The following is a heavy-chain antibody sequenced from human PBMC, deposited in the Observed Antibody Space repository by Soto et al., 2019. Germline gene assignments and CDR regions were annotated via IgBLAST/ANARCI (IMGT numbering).Heavy chain of an antibody. V-gene: IGHV4-34*01. CDR2: INHSGST. CDR1: GGSFSGYY. Sequence: SETLSLTCAVYGGSFSGYYWSWIRQPPGKGLEWIGEINHSGSTKYSPSLKSRVTISVDTSKDQFSLKLSSVTAADTAVYYCAISYHDFWSGYYAYGDFDYWGQGTLVTVSS. CDR3: AISYHDFWSGYYAYGDFDY. D-gene: IGHD3-3*01. J-gene: IGHJ4*02.